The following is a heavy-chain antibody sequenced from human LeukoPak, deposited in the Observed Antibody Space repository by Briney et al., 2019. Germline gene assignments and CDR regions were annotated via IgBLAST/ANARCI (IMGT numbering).Heavy chain of an antibody. Sequence: SETLSLTCAVYGGSFSGYYWSWIRQPPGKGLEWIGEINHSGSTNYNPSLKSRVTISVGTSKNQFSLKLSSVTAADTAVYYCARRSPRYSYGRFDYWGQGTLVTVSS. D-gene: IGHD5-18*01. CDR1: GGSFSGYY. J-gene: IGHJ4*02. V-gene: IGHV4-34*01. CDR2: INHSGST. CDR3: ARRSPRYSYGRFDY.